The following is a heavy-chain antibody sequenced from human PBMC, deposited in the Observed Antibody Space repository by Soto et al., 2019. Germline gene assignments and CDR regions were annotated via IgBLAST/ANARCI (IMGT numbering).Heavy chain of an antibody. V-gene: IGHV3-23*01. CDR1: GFTFSSYA. CDR2: ISGSGGST. CDR3: ARLGRGYSYGYLDY. J-gene: IGHJ4*02. D-gene: IGHD5-18*01. Sequence: EVQLLESGGGLVQPGGSLRLSCAASGFTFSSYAMSWVRQAPGKGLEWVSAISGSGGSTYYADSVKGRFTISRDNSKNTLYLQMNSLRAEDTAVYYCARLGRGYSYGYLDYWGQGTLVTVSS.